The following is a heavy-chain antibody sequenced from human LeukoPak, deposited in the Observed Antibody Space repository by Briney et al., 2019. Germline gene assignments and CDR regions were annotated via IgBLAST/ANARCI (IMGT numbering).Heavy chain of an antibody. CDR1: GGSISSYY. D-gene: IGHD3-22*01. J-gene: IGHJ4*02. V-gene: IGHV4-59*01. Sequence: SKTLSLTCTVSGGSISSYYWNWIRQPPGKGLEWIGYIYYSGSTNYNPSLKSRVTTSVDTSKNQFSLKLSSVTAADTAVYYCARERLGYYDRSGLDYWGQGTLVTVSS. CDR2: IYYSGST. CDR3: ARERLGYYDRSGLDY.